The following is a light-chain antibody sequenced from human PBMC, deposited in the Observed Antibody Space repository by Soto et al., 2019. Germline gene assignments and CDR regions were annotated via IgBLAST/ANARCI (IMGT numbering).Light chain of an antibody. CDR3: CSYAGSYKGYV. V-gene: IGLV2-11*01. CDR1: SSDVGGYHY. Sequence: QSALTQPRSVSGSPGQSVTISCTGTSSDVGGYHYVSWYQQHPGKAPKLMIYDVSKRPSGVPDRFSGSKSGNTASLTISGLQAEDEADYYCCSYAGSYKGYVFGTGTKVTV. J-gene: IGLJ1*01. CDR2: DVS.